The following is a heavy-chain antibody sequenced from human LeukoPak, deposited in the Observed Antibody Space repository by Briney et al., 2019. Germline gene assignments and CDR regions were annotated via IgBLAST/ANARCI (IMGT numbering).Heavy chain of an antibody. D-gene: IGHD2-2*01. CDR3: ARDLPSGEYQLPGDAFDI. CDR1: GGSISIYY. CDR2: IYTSGST. J-gene: IGHJ3*02. Sequence: SETLSLTSTVSGGSISIYYWSWIWQPAGKGLEWSGRIYTSGSTNYNPSLKSRVTMSVDTSKNQFSLTLSSVTAADTAVYYCARDLPSGEYQLPGDAFDIWGQGTMVTVSS. V-gene: IGHV4-4*07.